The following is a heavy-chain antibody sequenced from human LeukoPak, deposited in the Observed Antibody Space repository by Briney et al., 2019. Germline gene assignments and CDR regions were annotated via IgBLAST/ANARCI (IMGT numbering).Heavy chain of an antibody. CDR3: ARDLFYCSGGSCYSGIFDY. CDR1: GFTFSSYS. V-gene: IGHV3-21*01. D-gene: IGHD2-15*01. J-gene: IGHJ4*02. CDR2: ISSSSSYI. Sequence: GGSLRLSCAASGFTFSSYSMNWVRQAPGKGLEWFSSISSSSSYIYYADSVKGRFTISRDNAKNSLYLQMNSLRAEDTAVYYCARDLFYCSGGSCYSGIFDYWGQGTLVIVSS.